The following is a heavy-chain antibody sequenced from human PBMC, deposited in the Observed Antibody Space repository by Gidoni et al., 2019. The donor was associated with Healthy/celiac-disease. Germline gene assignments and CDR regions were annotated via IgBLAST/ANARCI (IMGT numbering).Heavy chain of an antibody. D-gene: IGHD6-19*01. CDR1: GFTFSSYA. Sequence: QVQLVESGGGVVQPGRSLRLSCAASGFTFSSYAMHWVRQAPGKGLEWVAVISYDGSNKYYADSVKGRFTISRDNSKNTLYLQMNSLRAEDTAVYYCARGFRDSGWLSYYYGMDVWGQGTTVTVSS. V-gene: IGHV3-30-3*01. J-gene: IGHJ6*02. CDR2: ISYDGSNK. CDR3: ARGFRDSGWLSYYYGMDV.